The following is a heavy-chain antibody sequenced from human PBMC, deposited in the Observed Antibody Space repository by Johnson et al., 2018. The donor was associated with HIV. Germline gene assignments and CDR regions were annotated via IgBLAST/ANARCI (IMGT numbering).Heavy chain of an antibody. J-gene: IGHJ3*01. Sequence: VQLVESGGGLIQPGGSLRLSCAASGFNVSSNYMSWVRPAPGKGLECISVIYSGGSTYYADSVKGRFTISRDNSKNTLYLQMNSLRAEDTAVYFCARAYTYGAFDLWGQGTLVTVSS. CDR3: ARAYTYGAFDL. D-gene: IGHD3-16*01. V-gene: IGHV3-53*01. CDR1: GFNVSSNY. CDR2: IYSGGST.